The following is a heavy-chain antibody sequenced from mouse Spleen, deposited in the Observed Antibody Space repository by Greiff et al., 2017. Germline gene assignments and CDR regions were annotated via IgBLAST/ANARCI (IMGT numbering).Heavy chain of an antibody. CDR3: ALYRSDGGAY. V-gene: IGHV14-1*02. CDR2: IDPENGNT. CDR1: GFNIKDYY. D-gene: IGHD2-14*01. Sequence: EVQLQQSGAELVRPGALVKLSCKASGFNIKDYYMHWVKQRPEQGLEWIGWIDPENGNTIYDPKFQGKASITADTSSNTAYLQLSSLTSEDTAVYYCALYRSDGGAYWGQGTLVTVSA. J-gene: IGHJ3*01.